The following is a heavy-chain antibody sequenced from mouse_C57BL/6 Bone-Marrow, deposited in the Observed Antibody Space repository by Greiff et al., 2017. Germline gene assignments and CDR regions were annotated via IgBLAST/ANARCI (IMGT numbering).Heavy chain of an antibody. D-gene: IGHD2-3*01. CDR3: ARWSYDGYYGDY. CDR1: GFTFSDYG. Sequence: EVMLVESGGGLVKPGGSLKLSCAASGFTFSDYGMHWVRQAPEKGLEWVAYISSGSSTIYYADTVKGRFTISRDNAKNTLFLQMTSLRSEDTAMYYCARWSYDGYYGDYWGQGTTLTVSS. V-gene: IGHV5-17*01. J-gene: IGHJ2*01. CDR2: ISSGSSTI.